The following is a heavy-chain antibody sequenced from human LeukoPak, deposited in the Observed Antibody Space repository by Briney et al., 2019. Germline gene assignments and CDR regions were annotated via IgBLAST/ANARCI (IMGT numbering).Heavy chain of an antibody. J-gene: IGHJ4*02. V-gene: IGHV3-21*01. CDR2: ISSSSSYI. Sequence: PGGSLRLSCAASGFTFSSYSMNWVRQAPGKGLEWVSSISSSSSYIYYADSVKGRFTISRDNAKNSLYLQMNSLRAEDTAVYYCARDNDYVWGSYRPVGYFDYWGQGTLVTVSS. CDR3: ARDNDYVWGSYRPVGYFDY. CDR1: GFTFSSYS. D-gene: IGHD3-16*02.